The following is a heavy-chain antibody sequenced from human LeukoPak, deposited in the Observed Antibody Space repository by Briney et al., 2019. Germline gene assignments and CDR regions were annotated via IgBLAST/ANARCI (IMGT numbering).Heavy chain of an antibody. D-gene: IGHD6-13*01. CDR3: AAAADAFDI. CDR1: GGSISSGGYS. Sequence: LSLTCAVSGGSISSGGYSWSWIRQPPGKGLEWIGYIYHSGSTYYNPSLKSRVTISVDRSKNQFSLKLSSVTAADTAVYYCAAAADAFDIWGQGTMVTVS. CDR2: IYHSGST. V-gene: IGHV4-30-2*01. J-gene: IGHJ3*02.